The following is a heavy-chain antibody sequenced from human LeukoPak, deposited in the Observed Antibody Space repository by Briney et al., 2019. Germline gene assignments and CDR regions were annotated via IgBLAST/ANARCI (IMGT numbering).Heavy chain of an antibody. CDR2: IYSSVST. Sequence: SETLSLTCTVSGGSTSSSNYYWGWIRQPPGKGLEWIGSIYSSVSTYYNPSLKSRVTISVDTSKNQFSLRLSSVTAADTALYYCAYSGSYGHLGYWGQGIPVTVSS. CDR3: AYSGSYGHLGY. CDR1: GGSTSSSNYY. V-gene: IGHV4-39*01. J-gene: IGHJ4*02. D-gene: IGHD1-26*01.